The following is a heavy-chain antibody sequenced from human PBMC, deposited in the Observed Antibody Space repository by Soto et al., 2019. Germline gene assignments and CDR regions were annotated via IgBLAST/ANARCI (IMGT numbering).Heavy chain of an antibody. CDR2: ISRSGDSL. CDR3: ASNYGLFDY. Sequence: WWCLRLSCVDSGFTFNSYSVSWIRRAPGKGLECVSSISRSGDSLYYADSVKGRFTISRDNAENSVFLQMSNLSVDDTAIYYCASNYGLFDYWGQGTLVTVYS. V-gene: IGHV3-21*01. CDR1: GFTFNSYS. J-gene: IGHJ4*02. D-gene: IGHD4-17*01.